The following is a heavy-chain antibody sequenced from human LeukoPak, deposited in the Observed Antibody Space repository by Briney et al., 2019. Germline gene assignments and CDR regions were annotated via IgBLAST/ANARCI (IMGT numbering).Heavy chain of an antibody. CDR1: GFTFSSYG. CDR3: AKSTYYYDSSGYYPDY. J-gene: IGHJ4*02. V-gene: IGHV3-30*02. Sequence: PGGSLRLSCAASGFTFSSYGMHWVRQAPGKGLEWVAFIRFDGGNKYYTDSVKGRFTISRDNSKNTLYLQMNSLRAEDTAVYYCAKSTYYYDSSGYYPDYWGQGTLVTVSS. CDR2: IRFDGGNK. D-gene: IGHD3-22*01.